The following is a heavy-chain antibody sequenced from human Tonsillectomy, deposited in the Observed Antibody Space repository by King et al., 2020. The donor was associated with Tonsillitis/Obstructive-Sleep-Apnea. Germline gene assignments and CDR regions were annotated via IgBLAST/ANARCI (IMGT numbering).Heavy chain of an antibody. J-gene: IGHJ4*02. CDR3: TIHLSCSSTRCYPSPFDS. CDR1: GFTFSNAW. V-gene: IGHV3-15*07. Sequence: VQLVESGGGLVKPGGSLRLSCAASGFTFSNAWMNWVRQAPGKGLEWVGRIKSKTDGGTSDYAAPVKGRFTISRDNSKNKLYLQSNSLKTEDTAVYYCTIHLSCSSTRCYPSPFDSWGQGTLVTVSS. CDR2: IKSKTDGGTS. D-gene: IGHD2-2*01.